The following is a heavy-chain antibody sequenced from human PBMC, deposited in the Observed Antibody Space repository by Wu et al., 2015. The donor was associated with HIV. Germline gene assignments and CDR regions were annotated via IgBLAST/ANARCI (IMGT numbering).Heavy chain of an antibody. V-gene: IGHV1-18*04. CDR2: INAYNVNT. CDR3: ARDSEWLRLRILDY. J-gene: IGHJ4*02. D-gene: IGHD5-12*01. CDR1: RYTFTDFY. Sequence: QVQLVQSGAEVKKPGASVKVSCKPSRYTFTDFYMHWVRQAPGQGLEWMGWINAYNVNTNYAQKFQGRVTMTTDTSTSTAYMELRSLRSDDTAVYYCARDSEWLRLRILDYWGQGTLVTVSS.